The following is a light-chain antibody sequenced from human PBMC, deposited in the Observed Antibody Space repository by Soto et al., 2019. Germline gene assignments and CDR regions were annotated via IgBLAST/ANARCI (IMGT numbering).Light chain of an antibody. CDR2: ATS. Sequence: EIVMTQSPATLSVSPGERATLSCRASQSVSTKVAWYQQKPGQGPRLLIYATSTRATGAPARFSGSGSGTEFTLTISNLQSEDFAVYYCQQYSNWPPITFGQGTRLEIK. J-gene: IGKJ5*01. CDR3: QQYSNWPPIT. V-gene: IGKV3-15*01. CDR1: QSVSTK.